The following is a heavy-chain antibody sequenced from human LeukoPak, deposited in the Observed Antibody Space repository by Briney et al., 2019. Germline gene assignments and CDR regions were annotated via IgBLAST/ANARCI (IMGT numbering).Heavy chain of an antibody. D-gene: IGHD2-2*01. V-gene: IGHV4-59*01. CDR2: IYYSGST. Sequence: SETLSLTCTVSGGSISSYYWSWIRQPPGKGLEWIGYIYYSGSTNYSPSLKSRVTISVDTSKNQFSLKLSSVTAADTAVYYCARLYCSSTSCYLGYWGQGTLVTVSS. CDR1: GGSISSYY. CDR3: ARLYCSSTSCYLGY. J-gene: IGHJ4*02.